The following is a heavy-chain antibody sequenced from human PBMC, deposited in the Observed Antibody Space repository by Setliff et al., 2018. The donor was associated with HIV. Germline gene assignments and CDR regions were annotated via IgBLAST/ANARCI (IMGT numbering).Heavy chain of an antibody. CDR1: GGSISSSGFY. J-gene: IGHJ4*02. D-gene: IGHD3-9*01. CDR3: ARHESVDPRIGY. Sequence: SETLSLTCSVSGGSISSSGFYWAWMRQSPGKGLEWIGSIYYSGSIFYNPSLKSRVIISVDMSKNQFSLKVRSVIAADTAVYYCARHESVDPRIGYWGQGTLVTVSS. CDR2: IYYSGSI. V-gene: IGHV4-39*01.